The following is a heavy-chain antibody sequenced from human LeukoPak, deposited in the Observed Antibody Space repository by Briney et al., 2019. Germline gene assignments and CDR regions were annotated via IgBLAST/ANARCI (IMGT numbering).Heavy chain of an antibody. J-gene: IGHJ4*02. CDR2: IYPGHPDT. Sequence: GESLKISCRASGYSLTKYWIGWVRQMPGEGLEWMGIIYPGHPDTRYSPSCQGQVTISLDQSINTAYMQWRSLKASDTAMYYCASGLRLYAIGGGFYWGQGSLVTVSS. CDR1: GYSLTKYW. D-gene: IGHD3-16*01. CDR3: ASGLRLYAIGGGFY. V-gene: IGHV5-51*01.